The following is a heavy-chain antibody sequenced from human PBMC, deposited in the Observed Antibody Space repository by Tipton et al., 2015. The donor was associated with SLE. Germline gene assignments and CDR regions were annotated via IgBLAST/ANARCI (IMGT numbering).Heavy chain of an antibody. J-gene: IGHJ4*02. V-gene: IGHV4-39*07. CDR3: ARAADS. CDR1: GGSIIKRHSY. CDR2: VYSSGDT. Sequence: TLSLTCIVSGGSIIKRHSYCGWIRQAPGKGLEWIGRVYSSGDTFYNPSLKSRVTISGDASKNQFSLQLTSVTAADTAIYYCARAADSCGQGTLVGVSS.